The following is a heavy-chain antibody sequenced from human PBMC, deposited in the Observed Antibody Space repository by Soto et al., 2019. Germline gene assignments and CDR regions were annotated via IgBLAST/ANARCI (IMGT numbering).Heavy chain of an antibody. J-gene: IGHJ5*02. D-gene: IGHD6-6*01. CDR1: GFNFNIHA. CDR3: AKDLTRQLAYWLDP. V-gene: IGHV3-30-3*01. Sequence: GGSLRLSCAAPGFNFNIHALHWIRQAPGEGLEWVAVMSPGGNSQYYADSVKGRFTISRDTSKSTLYLTLTSLTSDDTALYYCAKDLTRQLAYWLDPWGQGTQVTVSS. CDR2: MSPGGNSQ.